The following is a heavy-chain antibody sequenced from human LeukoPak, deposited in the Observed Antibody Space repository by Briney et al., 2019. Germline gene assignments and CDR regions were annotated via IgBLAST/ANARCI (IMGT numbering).Heavy chain of an antibody. CDR2: ISSSSSYI. J-gene: IGHJ4*02. V-gene: IGHV3-21*01. CDR3: ARALPSYSSSWYGGFSVGGLDY. CDR1: GFTFSSYS. D-gene: IGHD6-13*01. Sequence: GGSLRLSYAASGFTFSSYSMNWVRQAPGKGLEWVSSISSSSSYIYYADSVKGRFTISRDNAKNSLYLQMNSLRAEDTAVYYCARALPSYSSSWYGGFSVGGLDYWGQGTLVTVSS.